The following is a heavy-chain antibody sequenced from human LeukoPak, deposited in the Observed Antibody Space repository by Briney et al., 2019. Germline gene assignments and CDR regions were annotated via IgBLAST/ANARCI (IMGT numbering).Heavy chain of an antibody. Sequence: GGSLRLSCAASGFTFSSYGMHWVRQAPGKGLEWVAGISWNSGSIGYADSVKGRFTISRDNAKNSLYLQMNSLRTEDTAFYYCAKGAGGYSYGLTDYWGQGTLVTVSS. CDR2: ISWNSGSI. V-gene: IGHV3-9*01. CDR3: AKGAGGYSYGLTDY. CDR1: GFTFSSYG. J-gene: IGHJ4*02. D-gene: IGHD5-18*01.